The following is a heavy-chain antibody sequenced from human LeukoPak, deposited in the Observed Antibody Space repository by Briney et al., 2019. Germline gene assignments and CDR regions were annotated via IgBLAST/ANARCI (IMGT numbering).Heavy chain of an antibody. J-gene: IGHJ4*02. V-gene: IGHV3-23*01. CDR1: GFTFSSYA. CDR2: ISGSGGST. Sequence: PGGSLRLSCAASGFTFSSYAMSWVRQARGKGLEWVSAISGSGGSTYYADSVKGRFTISRDNSKNTLYLQMNSLRAEDTAVYYCAKGGYYSPYYFDYWGQGTLVTVSS. CDR3: AKGGYYSPYYFDY. D-gene: IGHD3-3*01.